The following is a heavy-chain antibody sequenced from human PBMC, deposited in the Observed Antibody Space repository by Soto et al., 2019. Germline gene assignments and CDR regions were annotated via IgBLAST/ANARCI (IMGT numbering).Heavy chain of an antibody. CDR1: GASISSYY. J-gene: IGHJ4*02. CDR2: IYYSGST. V-gene: IGHV4-59*01. D-gene: IGHD3-22*01. CDR3: ARVTHYDSSGFDY. Sequence: ETLSVSCTVSGASISSYYWSGIQQPPGKGLEWIGYIYYSGSTNYNPSLKSRVTISVDTSKNQFSLKLSSVTAADTAVYYCARVTHYDSSGFDYWGQGTPVTVYS.